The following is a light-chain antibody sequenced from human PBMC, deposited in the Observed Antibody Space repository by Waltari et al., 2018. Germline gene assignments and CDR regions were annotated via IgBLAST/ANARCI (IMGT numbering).Light chain of an antibody. CDR3: ASYTSSDTWV. V-gene: IGLV2-14*03. J-gene: IGLJ3*02. CDR1: SNDVGGYNY. CDR2: DVS. Sequence: QSALTQPASVSGSPGQSITISCTGTSNDVGGYNYVSWYQQHPGNAPKLMIYDVSERPSGASNRFAGSKSGNPASLTISGLQAEDEADYYCASYTSSDTWVFGGGTKLTVL.